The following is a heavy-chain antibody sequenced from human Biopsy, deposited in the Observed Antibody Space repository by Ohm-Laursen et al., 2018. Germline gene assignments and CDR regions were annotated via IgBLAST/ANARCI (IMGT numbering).Heavy chain of an antibody. Sequence: SLRLSCAAPVFSFSDNYMDWDRQAPGKGLEWVVGISDKANSYTTAYSASAKGRLIILRDDSKNSLYLQMNSLITEDTALYYCARAGRYCSGGGCYSWFDTWGQGTLVTVSS. D-gene: IGHD2-15*01. CDR2: ISDKANSYTT. V-gene: IGHV3-72*01. CDR1: VFSFSDNY. CDR3: ARAGRYCSGGGCYSWFDT. J-gene: IGHJ5*02.